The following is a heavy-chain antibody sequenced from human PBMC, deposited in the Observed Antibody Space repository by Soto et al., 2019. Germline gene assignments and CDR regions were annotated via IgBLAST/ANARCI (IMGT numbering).Heavy chain of an antibody. J-gene: IGHJ4*02. CDR2: IYHSGST. Sequence: PSETLSLTCAVSGGSISSSNWCSWVRHPPRKGLEWMGEIYHSGSTNYNPSLKSRVTISVDKSKNQFSLKLSSVTAADTAVYYCARIHKYQLLYYFDYWGQGTLVTVSS. CDR1: GGSISSSNW. CDR3: ARIHKYQLLYYFDY. V-gene: IGHV4-4*02. D-gene: IGHD2-2*01.